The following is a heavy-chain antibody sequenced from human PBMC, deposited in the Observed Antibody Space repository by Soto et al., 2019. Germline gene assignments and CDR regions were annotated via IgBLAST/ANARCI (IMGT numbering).Heavy chain of an antibody. V-gene: IGHV1-8*01. Sequence: ASVKVSCKASGYTFTSYDINWVRQATGQGLEWMGWMNPNSGNTGYAQKFQGRVTMTRNTSISTAYMELSSLRSEDTAVYYCARGVRSRAVKGYSGYDLGDYWGQGTLVTVSS. J-gene: IGHJ4*02. CDR1: GYTFTSYD. CDR2: MNPNSGNT. CDR3: ARGVRSRAVKGYSGYDLGDY. D-gene: IGHD5-12*01.